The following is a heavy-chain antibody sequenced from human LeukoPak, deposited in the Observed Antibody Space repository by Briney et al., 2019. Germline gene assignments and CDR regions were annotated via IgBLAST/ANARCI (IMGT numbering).Heavy chain of an antibody. Sequence: GGSLRLSCAASEFTFSSYAMNWVRQAPGKGLEWVSAISGGGGITYYADSVKGRFTISRDNAKNSLYLQMHSLRAENTAVYYCARDPPRSQNLRYFDLWGRGTLVTVSS. CDR1: EFTFSSYA. D-gene: IGHD1-14*01. CDR2: ISGGGGIT. J-gene: IGHJ2*01. CDR3: ARDPPRSQNLRYFDL. V-gene: IGHV3-23*01.